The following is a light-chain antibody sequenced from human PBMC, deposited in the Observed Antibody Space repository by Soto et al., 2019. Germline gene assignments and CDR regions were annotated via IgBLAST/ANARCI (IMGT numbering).Light chain of an antibody. J-gene: IGKJ1*01. Sequence: EIIMAQSPATLSVSPGERATLSCRAGQSVSNTLAWFQQKPGQAPRLLIYDTSTRATGIPARFSGSGSGTEFTLTISSLQSEDFAVYYCQQYSMWLWTFGQGTKVEIK. CDR3: QQYSMWLWT. CDR1: QSVSNT. CDR2: DTS. V-gene: IGKV3-15*01.